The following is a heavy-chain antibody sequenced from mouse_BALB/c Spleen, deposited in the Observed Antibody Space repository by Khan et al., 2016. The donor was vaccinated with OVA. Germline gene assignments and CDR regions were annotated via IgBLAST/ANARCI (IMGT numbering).Heavy chain of an antibody. J-gene: IGHJ2*01. D-gene: IGHD2-1*01. CDR3: ARLLSNFDY. CDR2: INPSNGRT. Sequence: QVQLQQPGAELVNPGASVNLSCKASGYTLTSYWMHWVKQRPGQGLEWIGEINPSNGRTNYNEKFKSKATMTVDKSYSTTYMKLSSPTSEDSAVYYCARLLSNFDYWGQGTTLTVSS. CDR1: GYTLTSYW. V-gene: IGHV1S81*02.